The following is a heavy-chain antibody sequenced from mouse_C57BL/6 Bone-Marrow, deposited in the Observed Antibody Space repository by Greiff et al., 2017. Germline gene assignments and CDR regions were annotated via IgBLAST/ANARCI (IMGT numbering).Heavy chain of an antibody. J-gene: IGHJ2*01. CDR3: ARYSHYDDDY. D-gene: IGHD2-4*01. CDR1: GYTFTSYW. V-gene: IGHV1-64*01. CDR2: IHPNSGST. Sequence: QVQLQQPGAELVKPGASVQLSCKASGYTFTSYWMHWVKQRPGQGLEWIGMIHPNSGSTNYNEKFKSKATLTVDKSSSTAYMQLSSLTSEDSAVYYCARYSHYDDDYWGQGTTLTVSS.